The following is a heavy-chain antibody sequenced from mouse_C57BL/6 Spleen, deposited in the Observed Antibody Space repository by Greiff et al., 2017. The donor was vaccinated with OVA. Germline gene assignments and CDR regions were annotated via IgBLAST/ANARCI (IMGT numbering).Heavy chain of an antibody. CDR2: ITPNNGGT. CDR1: GYTFTDYY. Sequence: VQLQQSGPELVKPGASVKISCKASGYTFTDYYMNWVKQSHGKSLEWIGDITPNNGGTSYNQKFKGKATLTVDKSSSPAYMELRSLTSEDSAVYYSARGRIYDGYFGDFDVWGTGTTVTVSS. D-gene: IGHD2-3*01. J-gene: IGHJ1*03. V-gene: IGHV1-26*01. CDR3: ARGRIYDGYFGDFDV.